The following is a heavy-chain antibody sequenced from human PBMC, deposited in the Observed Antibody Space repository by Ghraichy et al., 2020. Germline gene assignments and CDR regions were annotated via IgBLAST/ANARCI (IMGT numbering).Heavy chain of an antibody. D-gene: IGHD4-23*01. Sequence: GESLNISCLGSGFTFSGYSMNWVRQSPGKGLEWVGYITSSSRSIFYADSVKGRFTISRDNAQNSLSLQMNSLRDEDTAVYYCARGSKVVRFFYYDGMDVWGQGTAVTVSS. V-gene: IGHV3-48*02. CDR2: ITSSSRSI. J-gene: IGHJ6*02. CDR1: GFTFSGYS. CDR3: ARGSKVVRFFYYDGMDV.